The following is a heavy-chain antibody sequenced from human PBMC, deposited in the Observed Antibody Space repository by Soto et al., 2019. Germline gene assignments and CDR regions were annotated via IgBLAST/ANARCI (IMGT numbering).Heavy chain of an antibody. CDR3: SGGGRPGQIDWFDP. CDR2: IYRYGST. D-gene: IGHD3-10*01. J-gene: IGHJ5*02. CDR1: GGSLSSCNW. V-gene: IGHV4-4*02. Sequence: QVQLQESGPRLVKPSGTLSLTCAVYGGSLSSCNWWSWVRQPPGKGLEWIGEIYRYGSTSYNPSLKSRVTMGGNKPRNQFPWRMPPRPPGDRAVYFVSGGGRPGQIDWFDPWGQGILVTVSS.